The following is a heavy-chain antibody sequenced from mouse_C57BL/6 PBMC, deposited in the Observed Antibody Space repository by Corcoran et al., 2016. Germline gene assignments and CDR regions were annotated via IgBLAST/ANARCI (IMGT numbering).Heavy chain of an antibody. CDR1: GYAFSSYW. Sequence: QVQLQQSGAELVKPGASVKISCKASGYAFSSYWMNWVKQRPGKGLEWIGQIYPGDGDTNYNGKFKGKATLTADKSSSTAYMQLSSLTSEDSAVYFCARSEGYRYGSLNFDYWGQGTTLTVSS. J-gene: IGHJ2*01. CDR3: ARSEGYRYGSLNFDY. D-gene: IGHD2-2*01. V-gene: IGHV1-80*01. CDR2: IYPGDGDT.